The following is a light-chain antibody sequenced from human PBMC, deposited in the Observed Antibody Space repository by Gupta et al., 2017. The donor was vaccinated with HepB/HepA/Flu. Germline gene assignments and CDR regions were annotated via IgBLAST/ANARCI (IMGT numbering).Light chain of an antibody. J-gene: IGLJ2*01. CDR1: SSDIGAYNY. CDR2: DVS. CDR3: CSYAGSYNLV. Sequence: QSAVTQPRSVSGSPGQSVTISCTGTSSDIGAYNYVSWYQQHPSKAPKLMLFDVSKRPPGVPDRFSGSKSGNTASLTISGLQAEDEADYYCCSYAGSYNLVVGGGTKLNV. V-gene: IGLV2-11*01.